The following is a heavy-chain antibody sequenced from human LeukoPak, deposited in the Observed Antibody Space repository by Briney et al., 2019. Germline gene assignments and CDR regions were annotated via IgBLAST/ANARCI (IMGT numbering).Heavy chain of an antibody. CDR1: GYTFHSYW. V-gene: IGHV5-51*01. CDR2: IYPGDSDT. J-gene: IGHJ4*02. D-gene: IGHD6-19*01. Sequence: GESLKISCKGSGYTFHSYWIAWVRQMPGKGLERMGIIYPGDSDTRYSPSFQGQVTISADKSISTAYLQWSSLKASDTAMYYCARLAVAGSRGIDYWGQGTLVTVSS. CDR3: ARLAVAGSRGIDY.